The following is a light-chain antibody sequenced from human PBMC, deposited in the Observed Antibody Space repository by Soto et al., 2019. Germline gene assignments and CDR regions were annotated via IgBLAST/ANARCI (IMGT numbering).Light chain of an antibody. V-gene: IGKV3-11*01. CDR2: DAS. J-gene: IGKJ4*01. CDR3: QQRSSWPLT. Sequence: EIVLTQSPATLALSPGERATLSCRASQSVSSFLDWYQQKPGQAPRLLIYDASKRATGISARFSGSGSGTDFTLTISSLEPEDFAVYYCQQRSSWPLTVGGGTKVEIK. CDR1: QSVSSF.